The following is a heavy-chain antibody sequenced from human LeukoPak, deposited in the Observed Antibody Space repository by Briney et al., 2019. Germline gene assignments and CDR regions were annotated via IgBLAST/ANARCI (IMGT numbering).Heavy chain of an antibody. Sequence: SETLSLTCAGYGGSFSGYYWSWLRQPPGKGLEWIGEINHSGSTNYNPSLKSRVTISVDTSKNQFSLKLSSVTAADTAVYYCARTSRGVLYYYYYMDVWGKGTTVTVSS. CDR2: INHSGST. CDR1: GGSFSGYY. V-gene: IGHV4-34*01. CDR3: ARTSRGVLYYYYYMDV. J-gene: IGHJ6*03. D-gene: IGHD3-10*01.